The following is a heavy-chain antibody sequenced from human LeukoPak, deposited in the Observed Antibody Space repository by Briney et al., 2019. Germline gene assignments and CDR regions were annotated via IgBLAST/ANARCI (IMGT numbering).Heavy chain of an antibody. CDR3: ARDYWAGTGSCYAH. Sequence: GGSLRLSCAASGFTFSSYSMNWVRQAPGKGLEWVSSISSSSSYIYYADSVKGRFTISRDNAKNSLYLQMNSLRAEDTAVYYCARDYWAGTGSCYAHWGQGTLVTVSS. CDR2: ISSSSSYI. J-gene: IGHJ4*02. CDR1: GFTFSSYS. V-gene: IGHV3-21*01. D-gene: IGHD2-15*01.